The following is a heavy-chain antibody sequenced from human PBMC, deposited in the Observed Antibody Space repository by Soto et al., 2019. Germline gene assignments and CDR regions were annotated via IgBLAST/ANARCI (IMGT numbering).Heavy chain of an antibody. V-gene: IGHV3-21*06. CDR1: GLTFTSYT. CDR3: ARARVYATGTLDF. CDR2: ISSSSDYI. Sequence: GGSLRLSCAASGLTFTSYTMNWVRQAPGKGLEWVSSISSSSDYIYYADSMKGRVTISRDNAKNSLFLDMNSLTGEDTAVYYCARARVYATGTLDFWGQGTLVTVSS. D-gene: IGHD6-13*01. J-gene: IGHJ4*02.